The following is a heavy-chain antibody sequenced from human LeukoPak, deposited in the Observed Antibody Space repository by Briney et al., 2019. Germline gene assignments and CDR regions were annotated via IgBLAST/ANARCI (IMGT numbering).Heavy chain of an antibody. D-gene: IGHD3-22*01. CDR3: ARRGYESSGPKYYFDH. V-gene: IGHV3-23*01. J-gene: IGHJ4*02. CDR1: GFTLSDYP. Sequence: GGSLRLSCAASGFTLSDYPMTWVRQAPGKGLQWVSLFDRGSLDTYYADSVTGRFTVSRDNDKNTLYLQMNSLRAEDTAVYYCARRGYESSGPKYYFDHWGQGSLVSVSS. CDR2: FDRGSLDT.